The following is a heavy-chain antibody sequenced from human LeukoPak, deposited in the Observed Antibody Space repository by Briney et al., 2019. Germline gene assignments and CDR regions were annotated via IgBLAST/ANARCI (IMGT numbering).Heavy chain of an antibody. CDR3: ASHLPYYDFWSGYLDYYYGMDV. V-gene: IGHV1-18*01. J-gene: IGHJ6*02. D-gene: IGHD3-3*01. CDR2: ISAYNGNT. CDR1: GYTFTSYG. Sequence: ASVKVSCKASGYTFTSYGISWVRQAPGQGLEWMGWISAYNGNTNKAQKLQGRVTMTTDTSTSRAYMELRSLRSDDTAVYYCASHLPYYDFWSGYLDYYYGMDVWGQGTTVTVSS.